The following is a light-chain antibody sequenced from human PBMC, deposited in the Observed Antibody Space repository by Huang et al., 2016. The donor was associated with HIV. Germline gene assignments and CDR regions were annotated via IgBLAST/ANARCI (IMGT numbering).Light chain of an antibody. CDR3: QQRNSWPYT. V-gene: IGKV3-11*01. J-gene: IGKJ2*01. CDR2: DES. Sequence: EIVLTQSPATLSLSPGERATLSCRASQSVSSYLAWYQQKPGQAPRLLIHDESNRPTGIPARFSGRGSGTDFTLTISSLEPEDFAVYYCQQRNSWPYTFGQGTKLEIK. CDR1: QSVSSY.